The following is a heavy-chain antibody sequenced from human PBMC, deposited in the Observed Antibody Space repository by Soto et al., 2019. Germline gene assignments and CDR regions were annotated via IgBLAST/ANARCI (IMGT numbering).Heavy chain of an antibody. CDR1: GYTFSTHG. CDR2: IGPYNGYT. Sequence: QVQLVQSGAEVKKPGASVKVSCKASGYTFSTHGISWVRQAPGHGLEWMGWIGPYNGYTNYAQKFQGRVIMTTDTPTSPADTQTRGLGADAPSIFSCARQSLGVTTSCDYWGQGPLATVSS. D-gene: IGHD3-16*01. J-gene: IGHJ4*02. V-gene: IGHV1-18*01. CDR3: ARQSLGVTTSCDY.